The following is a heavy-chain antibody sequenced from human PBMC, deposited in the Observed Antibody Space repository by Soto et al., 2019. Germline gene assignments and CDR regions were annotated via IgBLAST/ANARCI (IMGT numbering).Heavy chain of an antibody. CDR1: GGSILNGGHY. CDR3: ARGRFRYVRV. J-gene: IGHJ6*02. Sequence: TSETLSLTCTVSGGSILNGGHYWTWIRQPPGKGLEWIGKIFFSGNTHYNTALKSRLSFSVGRAKNQFSLNLTSVTAEDTAIYYCARGRFRYVRVWGQGTTVTVSS. CDR2: IFFSGNT. V-gene: IGHV4-31*03. D-gene: IGHD2-15*01.